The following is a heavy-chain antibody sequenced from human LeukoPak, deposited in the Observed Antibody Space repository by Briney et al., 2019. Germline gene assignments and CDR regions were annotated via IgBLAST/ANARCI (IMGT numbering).Heavy chain of an antibody. CDR2: IYPGDSDA. CDR1: GYSFTSYW. J-gene: IGHJ6*02. Sequence: GESLKISCKGSGYSFTSYWIGWVRQMPGKGLEWMGIIYPGDSDATYNPSFQGQVTISADKSISTAYLQWSSLKASDTAMYYCARPSRPNHYYYGMDVWGQGTTVTVSS. CDR3: ARPSRPNHYYYGMDV. V-gene: IGHV5-51*01. D-gene: IGHD1-14*01.